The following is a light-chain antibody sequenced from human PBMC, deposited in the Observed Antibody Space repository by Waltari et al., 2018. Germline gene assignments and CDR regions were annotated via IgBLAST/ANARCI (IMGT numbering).Light chain of an antibody. Sequence: EIVLTQSPATLSLSPGERATLSCRASQSVSSSLAWYQHKPGQAPRLLIYDASISVTGIPARFSGSGSGTDFTLTISSLEPEDFAVYYCQQRSKWPWAFGQGTKGEIK. J-gene: IGKJ1*01. CDR2: DAS. CDR1: QSVSSS. CDR3: QQRSKWPWA. V-gene: IGKV3-11*01.